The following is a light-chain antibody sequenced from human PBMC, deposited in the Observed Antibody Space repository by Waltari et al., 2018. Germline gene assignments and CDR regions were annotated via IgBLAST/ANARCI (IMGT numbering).Light chain of an antibody. CDR3: QRYNKWPPLNA. CDR2: GAS. CDR1: QSISSS. V-gene: IGKV3-15*01. J-gene: IGKJ2*01. Sequence: EIVMTQSPATLSVSPGERATLSCRASQSISSSLAWYQQIPGQAPRLLICGASTRATGIPARFSGSGSGTEFTLTVSSLQSEDSAVYYCQRYNKWPPLNAFGQGTKLEIK.